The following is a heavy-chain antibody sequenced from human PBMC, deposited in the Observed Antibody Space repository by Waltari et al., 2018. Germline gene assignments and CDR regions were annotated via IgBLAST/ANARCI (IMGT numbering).Heavy chain of an antibody. CDR2: INHSGST. J-gene: IGHJ6*03. V-gene: IGHV4-34*01. Sequence: QVQLQQWGAGLLKPSETLSLTCAVYGGSFSGYYWSGISQPPGTGLEWIGEINHSGSTNYNPSLKSRVTISVDTSKNQFSLKLSSVTAADTAVYYCARGMVRGVLGKYYYYMDVWGKGTTVTISS. CDR3: ARGMVRGVLGKYYYYMDV. CDR1: GGSFSGYY. D-gene: IGHD3-10*01.